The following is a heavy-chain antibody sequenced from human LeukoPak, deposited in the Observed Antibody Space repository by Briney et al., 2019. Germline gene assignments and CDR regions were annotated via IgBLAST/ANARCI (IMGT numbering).Heavy chain of an antibody. CDR3: ARERVGDLSSFDY. Sequence: SQTLSLTCTVSGGSISSGGYYWSWIRQLPGKGLEWIGYIYYSGSTYYNPSLKSRVTMSVDTSKNQFTLKLSSVTAADTAVYYCARERVGDLSSFDYWGQGTLVTVSS. CDR1: GGSISSGGYY. J-gene: IGHJ4*02. CDR2: IYYSGST. D-gene: IGHD3-3*01. V-gene: IGHV4-31*03.